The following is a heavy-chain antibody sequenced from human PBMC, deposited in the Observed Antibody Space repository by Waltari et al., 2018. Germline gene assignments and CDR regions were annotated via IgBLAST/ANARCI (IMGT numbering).Heavy chain of an antibody. CDR1: GDSLMYNLYY. Sequence: QVQLQESGPGLVKPSETLSLTCSVSGDSLMYNLYYWGWIRQPPGKGLEWIGSTYYDGTTHDNSSRKGRATSSVDPTKNQFALGISSTTAAETAVYYCARDPTKGVYNWFDPWGQGILVIVSS. D-gene: IGHD3-10*01. CDR3: ARDPTKGVYNWFDP. J-gene: IGHJ5*02. V-gene: IGHV4-39*07. CDR2: TYYDGTT.